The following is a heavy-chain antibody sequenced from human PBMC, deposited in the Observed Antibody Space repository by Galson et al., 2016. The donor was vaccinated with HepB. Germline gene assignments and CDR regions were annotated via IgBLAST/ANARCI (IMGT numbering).Heavy chain of an antibody. D-gene: IGHD2-2*01. CDR3: AREGGASVGVVSDDFDH. V-gene: IGHV3-21*01. CDR1: GFIFSTHS. J-gene: IGHJ3*01. CDR2: ISSGSTYI. Sequence: SLRLSCAGSGFIFSTHSMAWVRQAPGKGLEWVSLISSGSTYIYYADSVRGRFTISRDNAMNSLYLQMNSLRAEDTAMYYCAREGGASVGVVSDDFDHWGQGTMVTVSS.